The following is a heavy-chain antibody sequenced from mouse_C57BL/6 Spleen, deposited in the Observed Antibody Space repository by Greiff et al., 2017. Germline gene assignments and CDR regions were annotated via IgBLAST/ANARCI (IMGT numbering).Heavy chain of an antibody. CDR1: GYTFTDYY. V-gene: IGHV1-26*01. Sequence: VQLQQSGPELVKPGASVKISCKASGYTFTDYYMNWVKQSHGKSLEWIGDINPNNGGTSYNQKFKGKATLTVDKSSSTAYMGLRSLTSEDSAGYYCARRSYYSSAFAYWGQGTLVTVSA. D-gene: IGHD1-1*01. CDR2: INPNNGGT. J-gene: IGHJ3*01. CDR3: ARRSYYSSAFAY.